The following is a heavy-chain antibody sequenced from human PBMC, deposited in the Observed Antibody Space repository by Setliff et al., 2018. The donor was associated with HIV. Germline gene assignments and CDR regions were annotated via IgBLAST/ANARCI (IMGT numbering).Heavy chain of an antibody. Sequence: SETLSLTCSVSGGSIDNNKYYWTWIRQPPGKGLEWTGSIYHTGRSYYNRSLESRLTISIDTSKNQFSLKLTSVTAADTAMYYCASRIYYYDESRVLREEGFVPWGQGTLVTVSS. CDR2: IYHTGRS. CDR3: ASRIYYYDESRVLREEGFVP. CDR1: GGSIDNNKYY. D-gene: IGHD3-22*01. J-gene: IGHJ5*02. V-gene: IGHV4-39*01.